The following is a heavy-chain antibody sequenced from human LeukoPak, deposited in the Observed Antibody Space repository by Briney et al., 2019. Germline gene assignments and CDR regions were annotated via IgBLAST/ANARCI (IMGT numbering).Heavy chain of an antibody. D-gene: IGHD5-12*01. CDR3: ARELTDVAGDGLDV. CDR1: GFTFSSYE. CDR2: ICSSGSPT. Sequence: GGSLRLSCTASGFTFSSYEMNWVRQAPGKGLEWVSYICSSGSPTHYADSVKGRFTISRDNAKNSLYLQMSSLRADDTAVYYCARELTDVAGDGLDVWGQGTMVTVSS. J-gene: IGHJ3*01. V-gene: IGHV3-48*03.